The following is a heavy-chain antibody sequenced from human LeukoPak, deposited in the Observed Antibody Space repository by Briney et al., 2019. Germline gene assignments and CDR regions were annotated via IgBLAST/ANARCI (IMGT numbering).Heavy chain of an antibody. Sequence: GGSLRLSCAASGFTFTIFGSNWVRQAPGKVPEWVSYIDARSGITYYADSVQGRFTISRDNAQESVFLQMNSLRADDTAVYYCARTYDFGRGPPGDAFDNWGPGTLVTVSS. D-gene: IGHD3-3*01. CDR1: GFTFTIFG. CDR3: ARTYDFGRGPPGDAFDN. J-gene: IGHJ3*02. CDR2: IDARSGIT. V-gene: IGHV3-48*01.